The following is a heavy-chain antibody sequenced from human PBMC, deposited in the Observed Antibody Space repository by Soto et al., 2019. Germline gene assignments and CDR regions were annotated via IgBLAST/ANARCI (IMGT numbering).Heavy chain of an antibody. Sequence: PGGSLRLSCAASGFTFSDYYMSWIRQAPGKGLEWVSYISSSSSYTNYADSVKGRFTISRDNANNSLYLQMNSLRAEDTAVYYCAREGTSSGAFDIWGQGTMVTVSS. D-gene: IGHD2-2*01. CDR2: ISSSSSYT. V-gene: IGHV3-11*06. CDR1: GFTFSDYY. CDR3: AREGTSSGAFDI. J-gene: IGHJ3*02.